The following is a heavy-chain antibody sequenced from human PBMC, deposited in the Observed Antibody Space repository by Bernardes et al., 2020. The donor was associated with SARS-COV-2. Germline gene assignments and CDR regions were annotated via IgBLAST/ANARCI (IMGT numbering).Heavy chain of an antibody. J-gene: IGHJ4*02. V-gene: IGHV3-30-3*01. CDR2: ISYDGSNK. D-gene: IGHD6-6*01. Sequence: GGSLRLSCAASGFTFSSYAMHWVRQAPGKGLEWVAVISYDGSNKYYADSVKGRFTISRDNSKNTLYLQMNSLRAEDTAVYYCARDLYSSSTHGYWGQGTLVTVSS. CDR3: ARDLYSSSTHGY. CDR1: GFTFSSYA.